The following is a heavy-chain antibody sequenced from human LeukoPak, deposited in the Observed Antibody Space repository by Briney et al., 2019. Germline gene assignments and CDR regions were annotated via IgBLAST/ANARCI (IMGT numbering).Heavy chain of an antibody. Sequence: GGSLRLSCAASGFTFSSYSMNWVRQAPGKGLEWVSSISSSSSYIYYADSVKGRFTISRDNAKNSLYLQMNSLRAEDTAVYYCAREIIGYCSSTSCLPTLGFDPWGQGTLVTVSS. CDR1: GFTFSSYS. J-gene: IGHJ5*02. V-gene: IGHV3-21*01. CDR3: AREIIGYCSSTSCLPTLGFDP. D-gene: IGHD2-2*01. CDR2: ISSSSSYI.